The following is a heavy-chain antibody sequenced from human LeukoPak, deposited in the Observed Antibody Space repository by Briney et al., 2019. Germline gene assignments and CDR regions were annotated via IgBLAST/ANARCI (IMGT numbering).Heavy chain of an antibody. D-gene: IGHD1-26*01. CDR2: INPSGGST. Sequence: ASVKVSCKASGYTFTGYYMHWVRQAPGQGLEWMGIINPSGGSTSYAQKFQGRVTMTRDTSTSTVYMGLSSLRSEDTAVYYCARLSGTHFDYWGQGTLVTVSS. CDR3: ARLSGTHFDY. CDR1: GYTFTGYY. V-gene: IGHV1-46*01. J-gene: IGHJ4*02.